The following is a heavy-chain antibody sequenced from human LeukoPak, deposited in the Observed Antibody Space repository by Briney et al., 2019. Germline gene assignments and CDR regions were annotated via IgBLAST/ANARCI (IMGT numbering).Heavy chain of an antibody. D-gene: IGHD5-18*01. CDR3: ARDKYRYAGRTHPYSFDS. J-gene: IGHJ4*02. CDR2: IYYSGST. V-gene: IGHV4-39*07. Sequence: PSETLSLTCTVSSGSISSNTDYWGWIRQPQGTGLEWIGSIYYSGSTYYNPSLKSRLTIAVDTSKNQLSLRLSSVTAADTAVYYCARDKYRYAGRTHPYSFDSWGQGTLVTVSS. CDR1: SGSISSNTDY.